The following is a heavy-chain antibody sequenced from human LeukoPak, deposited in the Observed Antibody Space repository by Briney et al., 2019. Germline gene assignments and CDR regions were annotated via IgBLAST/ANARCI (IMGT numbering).Heavy chain of an antibody. CDR2: IRSDGSDK. CDR1: GFIFSTYG. J-gene: IGHJ4*02. CDR3: ALSTVFDY. V-gene: IGHV3-30*02. Sequence: GGSLRLSCAASGFIFSTYGMHWVRQAPGKGLEWVAFIRSDGSDKSYAGSVMGRFTISRDNSKNTLYLQMNSLRADDTAVYYCALSTVFDYWGQGTLVTVSS.